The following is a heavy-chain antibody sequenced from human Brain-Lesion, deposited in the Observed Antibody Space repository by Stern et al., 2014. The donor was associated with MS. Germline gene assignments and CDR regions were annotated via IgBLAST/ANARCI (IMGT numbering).Heavy chain of an antibody. CDR3: SRDQRGITIFGVVTDYYYLGMDV. V-gene: IGHV1-2*02. J-gene: IGHJ6*02. CDR1: GYIFTGYY. D-gene: IGHD3-3*01. Sequence: VQLVESGAEVKKPGASVKVSCKTSGYIFTGYYIHWVRQAPGQGLEWMAGITPNTGGTKYAQKFQGRVTMSRDTSISTAYVELSSLTSDDTAVYYCSRDQRGITIFGVVTDYYYLGMDVWGQGTTVTVSS. CDR2: ITPNTGGT.